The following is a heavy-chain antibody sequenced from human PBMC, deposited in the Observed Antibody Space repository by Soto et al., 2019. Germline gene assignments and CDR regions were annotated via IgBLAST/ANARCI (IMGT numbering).Heavy chain of an antibody. J-gene: IGHJ4*02. D-gene: IGHD3-3*01. CDR1: GYSFTSYF. V-gene: IGHV1-46*01. CDR3: ASLIGVDTLRDY. CDR2: IDPDGGST. Sequence: QVQLVQSGAEVKKPGASVKISCKASGYSFTSYFMHWVRQAPGQGPEWMGIIDPDGGSTSYAQKVQGRVTMTTDTSTSTVYVELSSLRSEDTAVYYCASLIGVDTLRDYWGQGTLVTVSS.